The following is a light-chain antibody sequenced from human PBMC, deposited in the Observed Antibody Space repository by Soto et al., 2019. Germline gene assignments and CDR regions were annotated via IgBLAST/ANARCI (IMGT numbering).Light chain of an antibody. J-gene: IGKJ4*01. CDR3: QRYNSYPLT. CDR1: QNIIMW. CDR2: KAS. V-gene: IGKV1-5*03. Sequence: DIQMTQSPSTLSASVGDRVTITCRASQNIIMWLAWYQQKPGKAPKLLIYKASSLESGVPSRFSGSGSGTEFTLTISSLQPDDFATYYCQRYNSYPLTFGGGTKVEIK.